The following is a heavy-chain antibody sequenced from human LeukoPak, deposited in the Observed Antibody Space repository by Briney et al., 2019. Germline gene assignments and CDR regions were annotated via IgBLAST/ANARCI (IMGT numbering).Heavy chain of an antibody. Sequence: GGSPRLSCAASGFTFSSFWMHWVRQAPGKGLVWVSRVNGDGSSTTYADSVKGRFTISRDSAKNTVYLQMNSLRAEDTAVYYCARPQHGDLYAFDIWGHGTMVTVSS. CDR3: ARPQHGDLYAFDI. J-gene: IGHJ3*02. D-gene: IGHD4-17*01. V-gene: IGHV3-74*01. CDR2: VNGDGSST. CDR1: GFTFSSFW.